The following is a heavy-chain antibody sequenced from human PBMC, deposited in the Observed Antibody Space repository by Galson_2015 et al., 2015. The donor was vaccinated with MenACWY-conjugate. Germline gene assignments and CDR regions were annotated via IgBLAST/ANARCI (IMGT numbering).Heavy chain of an antibody. J-gene: IGHJ4*02. V-gene: IGHV1-46*01. CDR1: GYTSTTDS. CDR2: INPSSGTT. D-gene: IGHD2-15*01. Sequence: SVKVSCKASGYTSTTDSIHWVRQAPGQGLEWMGRINPSSGTTTYEQKFQGRVTMTRDTAYMELYSLRSEDTAVYYCAGRNSSGGRGDFDYWGQGTLVTVSS. CDR3: AGRNSSGGRGDFDY.